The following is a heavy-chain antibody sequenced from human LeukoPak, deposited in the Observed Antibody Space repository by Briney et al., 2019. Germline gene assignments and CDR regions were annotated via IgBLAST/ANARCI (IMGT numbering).Heavy chain of an antibody. Sequence: SETLSLTCDVSGGSIMTTNWWSWVRQPPGKGLEWIGSIYSSGSTYYNPSLKSRVTISVDTSKNQFSLKLSSVTAADTAVYYCATNEWSGYYFEYWGQGTLVPVSS. V-gene: IGHV4-39*01. CDR2: IYSSGST. CDR1: GGSIMTTNW. J-gene: IGHJ4*02. D-gene: IGHD3-3*01. CDR3: ATNEWSGYYFEY.